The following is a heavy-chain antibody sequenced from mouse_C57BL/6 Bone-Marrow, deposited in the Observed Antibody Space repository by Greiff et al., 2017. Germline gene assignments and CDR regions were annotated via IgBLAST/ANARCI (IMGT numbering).Heavy chain of an antibody. J-gene: IGHJ4*01. D-gene: IGHD2-12*01. CDR3: AREGCYSALSS. CDR1: GYTFTRYW. CDR2: IHPNSGST. V-gene: IGHV1-64*01. Sequence: QVQLQQPGAELVKPGASVKLSCKASGYTFTRYWMHWVKQRPGQGLEWIGMIHPNSGSTNYNEKFKSKATLTVDKSSSTAYMQLTILTSDDSAVYYCAREGCYSALSSWGQGTSVTVSS.